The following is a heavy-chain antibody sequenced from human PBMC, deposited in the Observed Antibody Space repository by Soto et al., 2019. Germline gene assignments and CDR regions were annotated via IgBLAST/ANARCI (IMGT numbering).Heavy chain of an antibody. Sequence: EVQLVESGGGLVKLGGSLRLSCAASGFSLSNYSMNWVRQAPGKGLEWVSSISSRSTYIYYADSIKGRFTISRDNAQNSLYLPLNTPRAEDTAVYYCARPHYVCGSSAYTADAFDIWGQGTLVSVSS. CDR1: GFSLSNYS. CDR2: ISSRSTYI. J-gene: IGHJ3*02. V-gene: IGHV3-21*02. CDR3: ARPHYVCGSSAYTADAFDI. D-gene: IGHD3-16*01.